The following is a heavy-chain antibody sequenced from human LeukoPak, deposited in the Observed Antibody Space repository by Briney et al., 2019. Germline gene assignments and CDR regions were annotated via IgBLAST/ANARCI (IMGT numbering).Heavy chain of an antibody. CDR3: ANRNFDY. CDR1: GFTFSSYS. D-gene: IGHD1-14*01. J-gene: IGHJ4*02. CDR2: ISSSSSTI. V-gene: IGHV3-48*04. Sequence: PGGSLRLSCAASGFTFSSYSMNWVRQAPGKGLEWVSYISSSSSTIYYADSVKGRFTISRDNAKNSLYLQMNSLRAEDTAVYYCANRNFDYWGQGTLVTVSS.